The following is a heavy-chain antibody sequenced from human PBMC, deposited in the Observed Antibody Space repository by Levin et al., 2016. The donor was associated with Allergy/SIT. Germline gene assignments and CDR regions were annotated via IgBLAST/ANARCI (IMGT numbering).Heavy chain of an antibody. V-gene: IGHV3-20*04. Sequence: GGSLRLSCAASGFTFDDYGMSWVRQAPGKGLEWVSGINWNGGSTGYADSVKGRFTISRDNAKNSLYLQMNSLRAEDTALYYCARSRGIAVAGLFDYWGQGTLVTVSS. CDR1: GFTFDDYG. CDR2: INWNGGST. CDR3: ARSRGIAVAGLFDY. D-gene: IGHD6-19*01. J-gene: IGHJ4*02.